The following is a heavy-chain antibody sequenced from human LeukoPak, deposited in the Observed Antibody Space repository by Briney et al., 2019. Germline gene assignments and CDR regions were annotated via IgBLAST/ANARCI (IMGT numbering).Heavy chain of an antibody. CDR2: IIPIFGTA. CDR3: ARGMTNLDYYDSSTRIDDAFDI. J-gene: IGHJ3*02. CDR1: GGTFSSYA. V-gene: IGHV1-69*01. Sequence: SVKVSCKASGGTFSSYAISWVRQAPGQGLEWMGGIIPIFGTANYAQKFQGRVTITADESTSTAYMELSSLRSEDTAVYYCARGMTNLDYYDSSTRIDDAFDIWGQGTMVTVSS. D-gene: IGHD3-22*01.